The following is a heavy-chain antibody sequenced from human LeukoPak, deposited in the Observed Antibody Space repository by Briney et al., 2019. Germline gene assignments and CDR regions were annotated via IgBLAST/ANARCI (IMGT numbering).Heavy chain of an antibody. Sequence: ASVKVSCKASGYTFTSYGISWVRQAPGQGLEWMGWISAYNGNTNYAQKLQGRVTMTTDTSTSTAYMELRSLRSDDTAVFYCARSTSGSYYKGPFDYWGQGTLVTVSS. CDR1: GYTFTSYG. V-gene: IGHV1-18*01. CDR2: ISAYNGNT. CDR3: ARSTSGSYYKGPFDY. J-gene: IGHJ4*02. D-gene: IGHD3-10*01.